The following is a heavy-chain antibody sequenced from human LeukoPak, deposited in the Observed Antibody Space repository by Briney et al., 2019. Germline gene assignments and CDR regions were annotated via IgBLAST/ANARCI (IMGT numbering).Heavy chain of an antibody. D-gene: IGHD3-22*01. CDR1: GDSVSSNSAA. J-gene: IGHJ4*02. CDR2: TYYRSKWYN. Sequence: SQTLSHTCAISGDSVSSNSAAWNWIRQSPSRGLEWLGRTYYRSKWYNDYAVSVKSRITINPDTSKNQFSLQLNSVTPEDTAVYYCARGFLGTYYYDSSGYWAFDYWGQGTLVTVSS. CDR3: ARGFLGTYYYDSSGYWAFDY. V-gene: IGHV6-1*01.